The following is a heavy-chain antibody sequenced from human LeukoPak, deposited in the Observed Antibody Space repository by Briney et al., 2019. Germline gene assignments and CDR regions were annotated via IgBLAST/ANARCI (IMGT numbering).Heavy chain of an antibody. CDR1: GFTFSNYN. V-gene: IGHV3-21*01. J-gene: IGHJ4*02. CDR3: ARGRYDSSGYYALFDY. Sequence: PGGSLRLSCAASGFTFSNYNMNWVRQAPGKGLEWVSSISRSSIYKYYADSMKGRFTISRDNAKNSVYLQVNGVRAEDTAVYYCARGRYDSSGYYALFDYWGRGTLVTVSS. D-gene: IGHD3-22*01. CDR2: ISRSSIYK.